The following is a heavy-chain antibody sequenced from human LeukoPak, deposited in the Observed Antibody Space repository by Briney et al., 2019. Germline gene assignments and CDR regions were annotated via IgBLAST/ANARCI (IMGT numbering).Heavy chain of an antibody. CDR1: GYTFTGYY. D-gene: IGHD6-19*01. V-gene: IGHV1-2*06. CDR3: ARAVGAFNSGRFDF. CDR2: ISSNSGGT. J-gene: IGHJ5*01. Sequence: ASVKVSCKASGYTFTGYYIHWVRQAPGQGLEWMGRISSNSGGTNYAQKFQGRVTMTRDTSISTAYMELSSLRSDDTAVYYCARAVGAFNSGRFDFWGQGTLVTVSS.